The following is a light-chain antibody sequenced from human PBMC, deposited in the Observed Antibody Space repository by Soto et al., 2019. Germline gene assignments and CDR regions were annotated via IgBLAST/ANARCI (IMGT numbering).Light chain of an antibody. J-gene: IGLJ2*01. V-gene: IGLV2-14*03. Sequence: QSALTQVVSVSGSPGQWITITCTGTSSDVGTYNHVSWYQQHPGKAPKLMIYNVDYRPSGVSNRFSGSKSGNTASLSISGLQAEDEASYYCSSYTKTDTVVFGGGTKVTVL. CDR1: SSDVGTYNH. CDR3: SSYTKTDTVV. CDR2: NVD.